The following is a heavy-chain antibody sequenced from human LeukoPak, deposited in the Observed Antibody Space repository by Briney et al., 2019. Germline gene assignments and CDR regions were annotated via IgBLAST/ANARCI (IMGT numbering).Heavy chain of an antibody. CDR3: AKDWRRIVVVGPITRHGNYMDV. D-gene: IGHD2-15*01. Sequence: GGSLRLSCAASGFTFSSYEMNWVRQAPGQGLEWVSYISSSGSTLYYAYSVKGRFTISRDNSKNTLYLQMNSLRPEDTAVYYCAKDWRRIVVVGPITRHGNYMDVWGKGTTVTISS. V-gene: IGHV3-48*03. CDR2: ISSSGSTL. J-gene: IGHJ6*03. CDR1: GFTFSSYE.